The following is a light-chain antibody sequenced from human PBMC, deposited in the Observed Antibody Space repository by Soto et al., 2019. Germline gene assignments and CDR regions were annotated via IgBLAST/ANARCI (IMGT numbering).Light chain of an antibody. Sequence: DIQMTQSPSSVSASVGDRVTITCRASQGFSTWLAWYQQKPGKAPELLIYAASILQSGVPSRFSGSGSGTDFTLTISSLQPEDFATYFCQQANSFPWTFGQGTKVEVK. CDR3: QQANSFPWT. CDR1: QGFSTW. V-gene: IGKV1-12*01. J-gene: IGKJ1*01. CDR2: AAS.